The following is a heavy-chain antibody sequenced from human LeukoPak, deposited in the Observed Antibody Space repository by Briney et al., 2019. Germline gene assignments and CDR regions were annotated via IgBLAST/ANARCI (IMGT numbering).Heavy chain of an antibody. CDR2: FYHSGST. V-gene: IGHV4-39*07. CDR3: ARGIYYYYYMDV. J-gene: IGHJ6*03. CDR1: GGSISSSSYY. Sequence: SEALSLTCTVSGGSISSSSYYWGWIRQPPGKGLDWIGSFYHSGSTYYNPSLKGRVTISVDTSKNQFSLKLNSVTAADTAVYYCARGIYYYYYMDVRGKGTTVTVSS.